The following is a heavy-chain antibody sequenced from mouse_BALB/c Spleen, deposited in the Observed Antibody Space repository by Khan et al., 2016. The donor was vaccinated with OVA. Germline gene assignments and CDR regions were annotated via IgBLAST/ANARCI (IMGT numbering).Heavy chain of an antibody. V-gene: IGHV2-9*02. D-gene: IGHD1-1*02. CDR1: GFSLNNYG. Sequence: VQLQESGPGLVAPSQSLSITCTVSGFSLNNYGVHWVRQPPGKGLEWLGVIWTGGITNYNSTVMSRLNISKDNSKSQVFLKMNRLQTDDTAIYYCARSYYYDVGGFAYWGQGTLVTVSA. J-gene: IGHJ3*01. CDR3: ARSYYYDVGGFAY. CDR2: IWTGGIT.